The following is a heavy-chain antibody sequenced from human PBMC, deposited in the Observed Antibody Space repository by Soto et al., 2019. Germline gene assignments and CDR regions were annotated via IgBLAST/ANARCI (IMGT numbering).Heavy chain of an antibody. J-gene: IGHJ4*02. CDR3: ARKALGHYKFYFDY. CDR1: GGSVSSGSYY. Sequence: PSETLSLTCTVSGGSVSSGSYYWSWIRQPPGKGLEWIGYIYYSGSTNYNPSLKSRVTISVDTSKNQFSLKLSSVTAADTAVYYCARKALGHYKFYFDYWGQGTLVTVSS. V-gene: IGHV4-61*01. CDR2: IYYSGST. D-gene: IGHD3-9*01.